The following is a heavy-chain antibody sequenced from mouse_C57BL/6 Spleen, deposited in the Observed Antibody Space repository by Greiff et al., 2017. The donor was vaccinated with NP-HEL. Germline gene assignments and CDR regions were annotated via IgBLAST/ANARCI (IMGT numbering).Heavy chain of an antibody. CDR1: GFTFSNYW. D-gene: IGHD2-4*01. J-gene: IGHJ1*03. V-gene: IGHV6-3*01. CDR2: IRLKSDNYAT. CDR3: TVYYDYDVSYWYFDV. Sequence: EVKVVESGGGLVQPGGSMKLSCVASGFTFSNYWMNWVRQSPEKGLEWVAQIRLKSDNYATHYAESVKGRFTISRDDSKSSVYLQMNNLRAEDTGIYYCTVYYDYDVSYWYFDVWGTGTTVTVSS.